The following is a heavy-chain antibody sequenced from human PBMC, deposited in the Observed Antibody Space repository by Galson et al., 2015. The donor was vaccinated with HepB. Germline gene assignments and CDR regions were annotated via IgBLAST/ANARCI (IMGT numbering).Heavy chain of an antibody. V-gene: IGHV3-11*03. CDR2: ISSSSSYT. CDR1: GFTFSDYY. Sequence: SLRLSCAASGFTFSDYYMSWIRQAPGKGLEWVSYISSSSSYTNYADSVKGRFTISRDNAKNSLYLQMNSLRAEDAAVYYCARSSGYQLLSTAETLLVADGMDVWGQGTTVTVSS. J-gene: IGHJ6*02. CDR3: ARSSGYQLLSTAETLLVADGMDV. D-gene: IGHD2-2*01.